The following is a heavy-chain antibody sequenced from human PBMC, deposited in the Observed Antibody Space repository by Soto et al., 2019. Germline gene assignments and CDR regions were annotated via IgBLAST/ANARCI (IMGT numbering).Heavy chain of an antibody. Sequence: GSGPTLVNPTQTLTLTCTFSGFSLSTSGMCVSWIRQPPGRALEWLARIDWDNDKYYSTSLKTRLTISKDTSKNQVVLTMTNMDPVDTATYYCARIRHSTSSIDYWGQGTLLTVSS. CDR1: GFSLSTSGMC. CDR3: ARIRHSTSSIDY. CDR2: IDWDNDK. D-gene: IGHD6-6*01. V-gene: IGHV2-70*11. J-gene: IGHJ4*02.